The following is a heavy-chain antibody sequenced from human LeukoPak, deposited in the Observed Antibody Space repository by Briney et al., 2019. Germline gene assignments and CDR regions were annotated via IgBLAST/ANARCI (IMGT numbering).Heavy chain of an antibody. D-gene: IGHD3-22*01. CDR1: GGSISSSNW. Sequence: SGTLSLTCAVSGGSISSSNWWSWVRQPPGKGLEWIGEIYHSGSTNYNPSLKSRVTISVDKSKNQFSLKLSSVTAADTAVYYCARVGGGYYDSSGPFDYWGQGTLATVSS. V-gene: IGHV4-4*02. J-gene: IGHJ4*02. CDR3: ARVGGGYYDSSGPFDY. CDR2: IYHSGST.